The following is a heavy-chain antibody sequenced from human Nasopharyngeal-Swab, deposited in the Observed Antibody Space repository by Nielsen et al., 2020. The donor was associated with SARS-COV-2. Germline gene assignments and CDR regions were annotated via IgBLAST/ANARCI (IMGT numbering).Heavy chain of an antibody. D-gene: IGHD1-7*01. J-gene: IGHJ3*02. CDR1: GFTFSSYE. Sequence: GGSLRLSCAASGFTFSSYEMNWVRQAPGKGLEWVSYISSSGSTIYYADSVKGRFTISRDNAKNSLYLQMNSLRAEDTAVYYCARAELLLFGTTHAFDTWGQGTMVTVSS. CDR3: ARAELLLFGTTHAFDT. V-gene: IGHV3-48*03. CDR2: ISSSGSTI.